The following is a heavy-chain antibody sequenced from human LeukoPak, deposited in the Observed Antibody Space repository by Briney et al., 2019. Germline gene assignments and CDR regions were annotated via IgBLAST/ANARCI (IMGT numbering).Heavy chain of an antibody. CDR2: VYHSGST. V-gene: IGHV4-38-2*02. D-gene: IGHD5-18*01. J-gene: IGHJ4*02. Sequence: TSETLSLTCTVSGYSISSGYYWGWIRQPPGKGLEWIGTVYHSGSTYYNPSLRSRVTMSVDTSKNQFSLKLRSVTAADTAVYYCAKEGDTAMGTFDYWGQGTLVTVSS. CDR3: AKEGDTAMGTFDY. CDR1: GYSISSGYY.